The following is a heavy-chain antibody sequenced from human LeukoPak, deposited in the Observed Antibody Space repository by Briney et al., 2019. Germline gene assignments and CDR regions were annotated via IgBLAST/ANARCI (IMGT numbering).Heavy chain of an antibody. J-gene: IGHJ4*02. CDR1: GYSFTSYW. D-gene: IGHD2-21*01. CDR3: ARGVAPSYFDY. Sequence: GESLKISCKGSGYSFTSYWIGWVRQAPGQGLEWMGWISAYNGNTNYAQKLQGRVTMTTDTSTSTAYMELRSLRSDDTAVYYCARGVAPSYFDYWGQGTLVTVSS. V-gene: IGHV1-18*04. CDR2: ISAYNGNT.